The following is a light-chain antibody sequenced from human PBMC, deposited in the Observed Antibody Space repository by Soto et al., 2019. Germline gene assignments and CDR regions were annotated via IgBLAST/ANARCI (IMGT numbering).Light chain of an antibody. CDR3: SSYTSSNTVL. V-gene: IGLV2-14*01. Sequence: QSALTQPASVSGSPGQSITISCTGTTSDVGGYRYGSWYQQHPGRAPQLMIYDVSNRPSGVSNRFSGSKSGNTASLTISGLQAEDEADYYCSSYTSSNTVLFGGGTKVTVL. J-gene: IGLJ2*01. CDR2: DVS. CDR1: TSDVGGYRY.